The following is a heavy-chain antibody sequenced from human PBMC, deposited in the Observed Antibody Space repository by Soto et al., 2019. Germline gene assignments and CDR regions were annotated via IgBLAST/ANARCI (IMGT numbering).Heavy chain of an antibody. Sequence: GGSLRLSCAASGFTFSSYAMHWVRQAPGKGLEWVAVISYDGSNKYYADSVKGRFTISRDNSKNTLYLQMNSLRAEDTAVYYCSRDYGDYESYYFGMDDWGQCTTVTDS. J-gene: IGHJ6*02. CDR1: GFTFSSYA. CDR2: ISYDGSNK. CDR3: SRDYGDYESYYFGMDD. V-gene: IGHV3-30-3*01. D-gene: IGHD4-17*01.